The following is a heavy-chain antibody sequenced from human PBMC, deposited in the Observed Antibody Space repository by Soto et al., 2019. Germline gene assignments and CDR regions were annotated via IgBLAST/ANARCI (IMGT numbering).Heavy chain of an antibody. V-gene: IGHV3-72*01. CDR2: IRNKANSYTA. D-gene: IGHD3-9*01. J-gene: IGHJ4*02. CDR3: VRAGTGYQLDY. CDR1: GFTFSDHY. Sequence: PGGSLRLSCSASGFTFSDHYMDWVRQASGKGLEWVGRIRNKANSYTAEYAASVKGRFTISRDDSKNSLYLQMNSLKIEDTALYYCVRAGTGYQLDYWGQGTLGTVSS.